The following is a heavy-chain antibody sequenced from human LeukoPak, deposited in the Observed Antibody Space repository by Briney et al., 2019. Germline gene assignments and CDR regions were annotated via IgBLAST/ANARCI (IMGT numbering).Heavy chain of an antibody. Sequence: GGSLRLSCAASGFTFSSYAMSWVRQAPGKGLEWVSGISWNSGSIGYADSVKGRFTISRDNAKNSLYLQMNSLRAEDTAVYYCASVYSPFAFDIWGQGTMVTVSS. CDR1: GFTFSSYA. CDR2: ISWNSGSI. J-gene: IGHJ3*02. D-gene: IGHD1-26*01. V-gene: IGHV3-23*01. CDR3: ASVYSPFAFDI.